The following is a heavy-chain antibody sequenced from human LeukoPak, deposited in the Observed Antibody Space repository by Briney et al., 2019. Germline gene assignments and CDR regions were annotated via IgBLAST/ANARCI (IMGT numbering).Heavy chain of an antibody. CDR2: IIPIFGTA. J-gene: IGHJ3*02. CDR3: ARDRNSGSSLDI. Sequence: ASVKVSCKASGGTFSSYAISWVRQAPGQGLEWMGGIIPIFGTANYAQKFQGRVTITADESTSTAYMELSSLKSDDTAVYYCARDRNSGSSLDIWGQGTMLTVSS. V-gene: IGHV1-69*13. D-gene: IGHD6-6*01. CDR1: GGTFSSYA.